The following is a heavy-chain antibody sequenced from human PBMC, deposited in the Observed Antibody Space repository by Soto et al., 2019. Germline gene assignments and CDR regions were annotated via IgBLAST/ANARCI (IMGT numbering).Heavy chain of an antibody. CDR1: GFSFRGVE. J-gene: IGHJ6*02. V-gene: IGHV3-48*03. D-gene: IGHD3-22*01. CDR2: ITASGTVT. Sequence: GGSLRLSCTASGFSFRGVEMNGGRQAPGKVLEWLSYITASGTVTYYADSVKGRFTISRDNSKNSLFLHMNSLRADDTAIYYCSRAMIIVQYGKYIRGQRTSDIVSS. CDR3: SRAMIIVQYGKYI.